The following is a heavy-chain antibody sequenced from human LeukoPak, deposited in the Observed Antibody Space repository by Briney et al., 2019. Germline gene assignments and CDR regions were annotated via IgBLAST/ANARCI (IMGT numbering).Heavy chain of an antibody. V-gene: IGHV1-46*01. CDR1: GYTFTSYY. Sequence: ASVNVSCKASGYTFTSYYMHWVRQAPGQGLERMGMINPSGGSTSYAQKFQGRVTMTRDTSTSTVYMELSSLRSEDTAVYYCARFIVSGGYFDYWGQGTLVTVSS. CDR3: ARFIVSGGYFDY. D-gene: IGHD2-21*01. CDR2: INPSGGST. J-gene: IGHJ4*02.